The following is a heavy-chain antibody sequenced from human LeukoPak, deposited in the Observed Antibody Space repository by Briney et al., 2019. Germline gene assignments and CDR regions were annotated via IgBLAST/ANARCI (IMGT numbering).Heavy chain of an antibody. J-gene: IGHJ4*02. D-gene: IGHD2-2*01. CDR3: ARGEVGYCSRTTCYGFDH. CDR1: GFTFSSYP. CDR2: SRNKANSHTT. V-gene: IGHV3-72*01. Sequence: SGGSLRPSCAASGFTFSSYPMHWVRQAPGKGLEWVGRSRNKANSHTTEYAASVKGRFTISRDDSKNSLYLQMNSLKTEDTAVYYCARGEVGYCSRTTCYGFDHWGQGSLVTVSS.